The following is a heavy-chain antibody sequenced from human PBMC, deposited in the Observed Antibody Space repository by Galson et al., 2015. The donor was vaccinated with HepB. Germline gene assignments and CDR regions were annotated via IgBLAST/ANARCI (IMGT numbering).Heavy chain of an antibody. CDR2: IRRKAYGGTT. J-gene: IGHJ6*03. CDR1: GFIFGDYA. Sequence: SLRLSCAASGFIFGDYAMSWFRRAPGKGLEWVGFIRRKAYGGTTEYAASVKGRFSISRDDSKTIAYLQMNSLKTEDTAVYYCSRDCSSISCSNHYYMDVWGKGTTVTVSS. V-gene: IGHV3-49*03. D-gene: IGHD2-2*01. CDR3: SRDCSSISCSNHYYMDV.